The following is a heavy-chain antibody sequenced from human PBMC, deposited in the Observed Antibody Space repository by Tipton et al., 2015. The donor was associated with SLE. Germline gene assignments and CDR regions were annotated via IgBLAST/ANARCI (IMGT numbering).Heavy chain of an antibody. J-gene: IGHJ6*03. CDR1: GGSISSYY. CDR2: IYYSGST. Sequence: TLSLTCTVSGGSISSYYWSWIRQPPGKGLEWIGYIYYSGSTNYNPSLKSRVTISVDTSKNQFSLKLSSVTAADTAVYYCASIVGATHYYYYMDVWGKGTTVTVSS. CDR3: ASIVGATHYYYYMDV. D-gene: IGHD1-26*01. V-gene: IGHV4-59*08.